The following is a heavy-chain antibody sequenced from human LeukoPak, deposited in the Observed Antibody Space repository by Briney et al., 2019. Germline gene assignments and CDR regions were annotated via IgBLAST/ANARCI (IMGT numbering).Heavy chain of an antibody. CDR2: IYSGGST. Sequence: HPGGSLRLSCAASGFTVSSNYMSWVRQAPGKGLEWVSVIYSGGSTYYADSVKGRFTISRDNSKNTLYLQMNSLRAEDTAVYYCARPAYCGGNCYYFPDYWGQGTLVTVSS. V-gene: IGHV3-53*01. CDR1: GFTVSSNY. D-gene: IGHD2-21*02. CDR3: ARPAYCGGNCYYFPDY. J-gene: IGHJ4*02.